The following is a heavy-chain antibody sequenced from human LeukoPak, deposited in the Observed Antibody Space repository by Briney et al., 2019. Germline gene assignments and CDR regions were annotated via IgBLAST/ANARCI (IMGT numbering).Heavy chain of an antibody. Sequence: SETRSLPCTVPGGSIDSDTYYWGWIRQPPGKGLEWIGSAYYSGSRSTYYILSLKSRVAISVDTSKNQFSLRLTSLTAADTAVYYCARDRGSSWYGDYNNYGMDVWGQGTRSPSP. V-gene: IGHV4-39*02. CDR1: GGSIDSDTYY. CDR3: ARDRGSSWYGDYNNYGMDV. CDR2: AYYSGSRST. J-gene: IGHJ6*02. D-gene: IGHD6-13*01.